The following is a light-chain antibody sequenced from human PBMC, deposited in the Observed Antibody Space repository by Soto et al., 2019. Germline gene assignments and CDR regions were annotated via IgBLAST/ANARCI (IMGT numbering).Light chain of an antibody. CDR1: SSNIGKYY. J-gene: IGLJ1*01. CDR2: END. CDR3: GTWDSNLTTFV. Sequence: QSVLTQPPSVSAAPGQKVTMSCSGSSSNIGKYYVSWHQQLPGTAPKLLIYENDKRPSGIPDRFSGSKSGTSATLGITGLQTGDEADYYCGTWDSNLTTFVFGTGTKVTVL. V-gene: IGLV1-51*02.